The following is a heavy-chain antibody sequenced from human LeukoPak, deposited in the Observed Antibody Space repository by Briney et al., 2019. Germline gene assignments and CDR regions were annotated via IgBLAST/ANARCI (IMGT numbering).Heavy chain of an antibody. Sequence: GASVKVSCKASGYTFTSYYMHWVRQAPGQGLEWMGIINPSGGSTSYAQKFQGRVTMTRDTSTSTVYMELSSLRSEDTAVYYCAREADGSGSYSPLNHCYYYGMDVWGQGTTVTVPS. CDR1: GYTFTSYY. CDR2: INPSGGST. CDR3: AREADGSGSYSPLNHCYYYGMDV. V-gene: IGHV1-46*01. J-gene: IGHJ6*02. D-gene: IGHD3-10*01.